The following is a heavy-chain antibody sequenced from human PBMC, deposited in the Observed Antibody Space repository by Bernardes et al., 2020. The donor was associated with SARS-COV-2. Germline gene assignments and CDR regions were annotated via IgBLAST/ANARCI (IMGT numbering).Heavy chain of an antibody. V-gene: IGHV3-23*01. D-gene: IGHD2-2*01. J-gene: IGHJ5*02. Sequence: GGSLRLSCAASGFTFSSYAMGWVRQAPGKGLEWVSGISGSGGSTNYADSVKGRFTISRDNSKNTLYLQMNSLRAEDTALYYCAKSSYVSTYPNWFDPWGQGTLVTVSS. CDR1: GFTFSSYA. CDR3: AKSSYVSTYPNWFDP. CDR2: ISGSGGST.